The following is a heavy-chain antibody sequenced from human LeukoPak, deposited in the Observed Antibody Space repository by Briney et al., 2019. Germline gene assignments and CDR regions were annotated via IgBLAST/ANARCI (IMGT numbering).Heavy chain of an antibody. CDR1: GFTFSSYW. Sequence: GGSLRLSCAASGFTFSSYWMHWVRQAPGKGLVWVSRINSDRSSTSYADSVKGRFTISRDNAKNTLYLQMNSLRAEDTAVYYCARAAIGRYLNGVDYWGQGTLVTVSS. CDR3: ARAAIGRYLNGVDY. D-gene: IGHD7-27*01. CDR2: INSDRSST. V-gene: IGHV3-74*01. J-gene: IGHJ4*02.